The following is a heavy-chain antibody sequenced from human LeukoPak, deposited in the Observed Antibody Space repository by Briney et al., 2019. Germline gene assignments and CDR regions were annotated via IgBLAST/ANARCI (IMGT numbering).Heavy chain of an antibody. V-gene: IGHV5-51*01. CDR1: GYSFTSYW. CDR2: IYPGDSDT. CDR3: ARLNAGGVFDI. Sequence: GESLKISCKGSGYSFTSYWLGLVRQMPGEGLEWMGIIYPGDSDTRSSPSFQGQVTISADKSISTAYLQWRSLKASDTAMYYCARLNAGGVFDIWGQGTMATVSS. J-gene: IGHJ3*02. D-gene: IGHD1-1*01.